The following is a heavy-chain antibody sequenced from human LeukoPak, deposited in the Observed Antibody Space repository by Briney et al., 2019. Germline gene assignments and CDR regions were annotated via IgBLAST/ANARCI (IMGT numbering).Heavy chain of an antibody. Sequence: PSETLSLTCTVSGGSISSSSYYWGWIRQPPGKGLEWIGSIYYSGSTYYNPSLKSRVTISVDTSKNQFSLKLSSVTAADTAVYYCARGQPGGWELLQDWFDPWGQGTLVTVSS. V-gene: IGHV4-39*07. D-gene: IGHD1-26*01. CDR2: IYYSGST. CDR1: GGSISSSSYY. CDR3: ARGQPGGWELLQDWFDP. J-gene: IGHJ5*02.